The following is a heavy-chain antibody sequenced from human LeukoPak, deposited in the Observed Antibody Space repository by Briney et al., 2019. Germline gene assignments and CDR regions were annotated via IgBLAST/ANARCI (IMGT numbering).Heavy chain of an antibody. J-gene: IGHJ5*02. Sequence: SETLSLTCTVSGGSISSSSYYWGWIRQPPGKGREWFGSIYYSGSTYYNPSLKSRVTISVDTSKNQFSLKLSSVTAADTAVYYCARGSRYCSSTSCYTKFDPWGQGTLVTVSS. CDR1: GGSISSSSYY. D-gene: IGHD2-2*02. CDR2: IYYSGST. CDR3: ARGSRYCSSTSCYTKFDP. V-gene: IGHV4-39*07.